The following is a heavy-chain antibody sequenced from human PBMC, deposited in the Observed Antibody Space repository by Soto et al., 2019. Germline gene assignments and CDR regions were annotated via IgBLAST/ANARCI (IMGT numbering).Heavy chain of an antibody. V-gene: IGHV3-49*03. Sequence: AGGSLRLSCTASGFTFGDYAMSWFRQAPGKGLEWAGFIRSKAYGGTTEYAASVKGRFTISRDDSKSIAYLQMNSLKTEDTAVYYCTRDRVGYCRSTSCYPFWFDPWGQGTLVTVSS. CDR1: GFTFGDYA. CDR3: TRDRVGYCRSTSCYPFWFDP. D-gene: IGHD2-2*01. CDR2: IRSKAYGGTT. J-gene: IGHJ5*02.